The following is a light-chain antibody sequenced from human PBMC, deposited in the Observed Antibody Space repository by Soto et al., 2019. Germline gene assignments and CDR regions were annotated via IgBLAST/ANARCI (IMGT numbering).Light chain of an antibody. CDR1: QTISSW. J-gene: IGKJ1*01. Sequence: DIQMTQSPSTLSGSVGDRVTITCRASQTISSWLAWYQQKPGKAPKLLIYKASTLKSGVPSRCSGSGSGTEFTLTISSLQPDDFATYYCQHYNGYSEAFGQGTKVELK. CDR2: KAS. V-gene: IGKV1-5*03. CDR3: QHYNGYSEA.